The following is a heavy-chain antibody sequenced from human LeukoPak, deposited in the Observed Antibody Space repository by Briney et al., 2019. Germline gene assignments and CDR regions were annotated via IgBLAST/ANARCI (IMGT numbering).Heavy chain of an antibody. CDR3: ARRGEATTFDY. J-gene: IGHJ4*02. Sequence: PSETLSLTCTVSGGSISSSSYYWGWIRQPPGKGLEWIGSIYYSGSTYYNPSLKSRVTISVDTSKNQFSLKLSSVTAADTAVYYCARRGEATTFDYWGQETLVTVSS. V-gene: IGHV4-39*07. CDR1: GGSISSSSYY. CDR2: IYYSGST. D-gene: IGHD1-26*01.